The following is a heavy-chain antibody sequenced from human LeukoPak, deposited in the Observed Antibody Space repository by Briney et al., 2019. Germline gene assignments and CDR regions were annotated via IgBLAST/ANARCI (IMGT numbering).Heavy chain of an antibody. D-gene: IGHD6-13*01. Sequence: ASVKVSCKASGGTFSSYAISWVRQAPGQGLEWMGRIIPILGIANYAQKFQGRVTITADKSTSTAYMELSSLRSEDTAVYYCARGGHSSSFDYWGQGTLVTVSS. CDR2: IIPILGIA. V-gene: IGHV1-69*04. CDR3: ARGGHSSSFDY. CDR1: GGTFSSYA. J-gene: IGHJ4*02.